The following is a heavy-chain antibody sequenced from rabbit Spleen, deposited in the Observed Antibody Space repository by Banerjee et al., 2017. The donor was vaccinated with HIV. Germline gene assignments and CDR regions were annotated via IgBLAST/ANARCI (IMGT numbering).Heavy chain of an antibody. J-gene: IGHJ4*01. V-gene: IGHV1S40*01. CDR3: AREAGGSYFPL. D-gene: IGHD1-1*01. Sequence: QSLEESGGDLVKTGASLTLTCKASGFSFSSTYYICWVRQAPGKGLEWIGCIYIGNGYTYYATWARVRFTSSKTSSTTVTLQMSSLTAADTATYFCAREAGGSYFPLWGQGTLVTVS. CDR2: IYIGNGYT. CDR1: GFSFSSTYY.